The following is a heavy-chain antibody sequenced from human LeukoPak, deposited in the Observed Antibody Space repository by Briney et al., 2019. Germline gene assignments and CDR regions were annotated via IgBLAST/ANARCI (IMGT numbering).Heavy chain of an antibody. CDR2: IYYSGST. V-gene: IGHV4-59*01. CDR3: ARGGEGVVIPFDY. Sequence: PSQTLSLTCTVSGGSISSYYWSWIRQPPGKGLEWIGYIYYSGSTNYNPSLKSRVTISVDTSKNQFSLKLSSVTAADTAVYYCARGGEGVVIPFDYWGQGTLVTVSS. J-gene: IGHJ4*02. D-gene: IGHD3-3*01. CDR1: GGSISSYY.